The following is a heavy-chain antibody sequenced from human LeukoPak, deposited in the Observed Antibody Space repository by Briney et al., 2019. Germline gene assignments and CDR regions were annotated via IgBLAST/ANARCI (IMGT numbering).Heavy chain of an antibody. Sequence: PGGSLRLSCAASGFTFSSYAMHWVRQAQGKGLEYVSAISSNGRSTYYANSVKGRFTISRDNSKNTLYLQMGSLRAEDMAVYYCARARYSSVGFDYWGQGTLVTVSS. D-gene: IGHD6-19*01. CDR1: GFTFSSYA. CDR3: ARARYSSVGFDY. V-gene: IGHV3-64*01. J-gene: IGHJ4*02. CDR2: ISSNGRST.